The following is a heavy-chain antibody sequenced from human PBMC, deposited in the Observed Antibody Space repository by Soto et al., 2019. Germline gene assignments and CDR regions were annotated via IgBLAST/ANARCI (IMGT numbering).Heavy chain of an antibody. CDR2: ISSNGGST. CDR1: GFTFNSYA. Sequence: ETLRLSCSASGFTFNSYAMHWVRQAPGKGLEYVSAISSNGGSTYYGDSVKGRFTISRDNSKNTLYLQMSSLRAEDTAVYYCVKGAITMVRGVIASAEYFHHWGQGTLVTVSS. V-gene: IGHV3-64D*06. J-gene: IGHJ1*01. D-gene: IGHD3-10*01. CDR3: VKGAITMVRGVIASAEYFHH.